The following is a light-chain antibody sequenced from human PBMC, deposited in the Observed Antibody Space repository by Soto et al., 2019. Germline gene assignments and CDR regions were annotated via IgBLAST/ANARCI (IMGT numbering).Light chain of an antibody. CDR2: GAS. CDR3: QQYDSLPRT. V-gene: IGKV3-20*01. Sequence: EIVLTQSPGTLSVSPGDGATLSCRASQTVGKNYLAWYQQRPGQAPRLLIHGASRRATGIPDRFSGSGSGTEFTLTIDRLEPEDFAVYFCQQYDSLPRTFGQGTKVEIK. CDR1: QTVGKNY. J-gene: IGKJ1*01.